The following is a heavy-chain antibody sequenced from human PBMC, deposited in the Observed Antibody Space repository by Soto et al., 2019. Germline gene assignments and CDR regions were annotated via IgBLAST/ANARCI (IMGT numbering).Heavy chain of an antibody. J-gene: IGHJ4*02. CDR3: ARALYDSSGYYLDYFDY. Sequence: SETLSLTCTVSGGSISSGDYYWSWIRQPPGKGLEWIGYIYYSGSTYYNPSLKSRVTISVDTSKNQFSLKLSSVTAADTAVYYCARALYDSSGYYLDYFDYWGQGTLVTVSS. D-gene: IGHD3-22*01. CDR1: GGSISSGDYY. CDR2: IYYSGST. V-gene: IGHV4-30-4*01.